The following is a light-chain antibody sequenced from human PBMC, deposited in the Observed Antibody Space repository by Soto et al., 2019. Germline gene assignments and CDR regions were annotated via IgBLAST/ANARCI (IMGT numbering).Light chain of an antibody. Sequence: QSVLTQPPSVSGAPGQRVTISCTGSSSNIGAGYDVHWYQQLPGTAPKLLIYGNNNRPSGVPDRFSGSKSGTSASLTISGLQAEDEADYYCSSYTSSSTLRYVFGTGTKLTVL. CDR2: GNN. CDR3: SSYTSSSTLRYV. J-gene: IGLJ1*01. CDR1: SSNIGAGYD. V-gene: IGLV1-40*01.